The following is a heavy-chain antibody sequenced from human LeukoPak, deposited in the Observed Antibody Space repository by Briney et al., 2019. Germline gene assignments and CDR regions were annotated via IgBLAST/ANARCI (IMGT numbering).Heavy chain of an antibody. CDR1: GYTFSGYA. D-gene: IGHD3-10*01. CDR3: ARDVLITMVRGVMTDGGMDV. Sequence: GGSLRLSCAASGYTFSGYAMHWVRQAPGKGLEWVALISYDGGNKYYAESVKGRFTISRDNSKNTLYLQMNSLRAEDTAVYYCARDVLITMVRGVMTDGGMDVWGQGTTVTVSS. V-gene: IGHV3-30*04. J-gene: IGHJ6*02. CDR2: ISYDGGNK.